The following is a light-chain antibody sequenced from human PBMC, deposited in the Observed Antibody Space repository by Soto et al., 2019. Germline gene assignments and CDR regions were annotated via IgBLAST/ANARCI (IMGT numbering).Light chain of an antibody. CDR2: DAS. CDR3: QQYNTYSWT. J-gene: IGKJ1*01. Sequence: DIQVTQSPPTLSASVGDRVTLPCLASQTISTWMAWYQQKPGKAPKLLVYDASTLQSGVASRFSGSESGTEFTLTISSLQPDDFATYYCQQYNTYSWTFGQGTKVDIK. CDR1: QTISTW. V-gene: IGKV1-5*01.